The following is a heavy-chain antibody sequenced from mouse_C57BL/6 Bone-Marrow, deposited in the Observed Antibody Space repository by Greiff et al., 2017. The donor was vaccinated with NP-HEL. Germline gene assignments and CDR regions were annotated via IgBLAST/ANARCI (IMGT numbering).Heavy chain of an antibody. Sequence: QVQLQQSGAELMKPGASVKLSCKATGYTFPGYWIEWVKQRPGHGLEWIGEILPGSGSTNYNEKFKGKATFTADTSSNTAYMQLSSLTTEDSAIDYWARRGLPYLAWFAYWGQGTLVTVSA. D-gene: IGHD2-2*01. J-gene: IGHJ3*01. CDR2: ILPGSGST. V-gene: IGHV1-9*01. CDR1: GYTFPGYW. CDR3: ARRGLPYLAWFAY.